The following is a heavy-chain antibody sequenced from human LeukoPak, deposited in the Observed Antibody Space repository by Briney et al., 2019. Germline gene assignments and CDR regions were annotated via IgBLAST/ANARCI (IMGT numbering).Heavy chain of an antibody. CDR3: ARVLGSGSLYYFDY. Sequence: GGSLRLSCAASGFTFSSYSMNWVRQAPGKGLVWVSSISSSSSYIYYADSVKGRFTISRDNAKNSLYLQMNSLRAEDTAVYYCARVLGSGSLYYFDYWGQGTLVTVSS. J-gene: IGHJ4*02. CDR2: ISSSSSYI. CDR1: GFTFSSYS. V-gene: IGHV3-21*01. D-gene: IGHD3-10*01.